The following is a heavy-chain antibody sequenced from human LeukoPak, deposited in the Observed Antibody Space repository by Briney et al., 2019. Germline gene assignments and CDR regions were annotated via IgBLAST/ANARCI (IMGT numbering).Heavy chain of an antibody. CDR3: ARGLEYSSSSNYYYYYMDV. J-gene: IGHJ6*03. D-gene: IGHD6-6*01. CDR2: INPNSGGT. CDR1: GYTFTGYY. V-gene: IGHV1-2*02. Sequence: ASVKVSCKASGYTFTGYYMHWVRQAPGQGLEWMGWINPNSGGTNYAQKFQSRVTMTRDTSISTAYMELSRLRSDDTAVYYCARGLEYSSSSNYYYYYMDVWGKGTTVTVSS.